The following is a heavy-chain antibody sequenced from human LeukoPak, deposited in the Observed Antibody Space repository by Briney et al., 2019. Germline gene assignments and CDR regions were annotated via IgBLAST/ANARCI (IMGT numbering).Heavy chain of an antibody. V-gene: IGHV3-23*01. Sequence: PGGSLRLSCAASGFTFSSYAMSWVRQAPGKGLEWVSAMSGSGGGTYCADSVKGRFTISRDNSKNTLYLQMNSLRAEDTAVYYCAKDLWSYYYDSSGYYHDQYYFDYWGQGTLVTVSS. J-gene: IGHJ4*02. CDR1: GFTFSSYA. CDR2: MSGSGGGT. CDR3: AKDLWSYYYDSSGYYHDQYYFDY. D-gene: IGHD3-22*01.